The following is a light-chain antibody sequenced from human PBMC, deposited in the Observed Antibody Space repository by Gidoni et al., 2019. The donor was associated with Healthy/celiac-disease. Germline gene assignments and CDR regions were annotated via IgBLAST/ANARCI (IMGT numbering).Light chain of an antibody. V-gene: IGLV2-11*01. J-gene: IGLJ2*01. Sequence: QSAQPQPLPVSGAPGHSGTISCTGTSSDVGGYNYVSWYQQHPGKAPKLMIYDVSKRPSGVPDRFSGSKSGNTASLTISGLQAEDEADYYCCSYAGSYTVVFGGGTKLTVL. CDR3: CSYAGSYTVV. CDR2: DVS. CDR1: SSDVGGYNY.